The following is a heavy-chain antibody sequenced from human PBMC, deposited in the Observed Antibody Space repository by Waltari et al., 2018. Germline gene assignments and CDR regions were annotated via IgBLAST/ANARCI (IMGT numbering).Heavy chain of an antibody. V-gene: IGHV1-8*01. J-gene: IGHJ6*02. Sequence: WVRQATGQGLEWMGWMNPNSGNTGYAQKFQGRVTMTMNTSISTAYMELSSLRSEDTAVYYCARGRSSGWYRAGMDVWGQGTTVTVSS. D-gene: IGHD6-19*01. CDR2: MNPNSGNT. CDR3: ARGRSSGWYRAGMDV.